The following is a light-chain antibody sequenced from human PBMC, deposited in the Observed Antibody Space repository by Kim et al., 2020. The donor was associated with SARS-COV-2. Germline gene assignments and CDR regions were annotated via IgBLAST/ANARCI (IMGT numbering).Light chain of an antibody. J-gene: IGLJ2*01. V-gene: IGLV3-19*01. CDR1: SLRSYY. CDR3: NSRDSSDDHLVV. Sequence: LGQTVRITCKGDSLRSYYASWYQQKPGQAPVLVIYGKNNRPSGIPDRFSGSSSGNTASLTITGAQAEDEADYYCNSRDSSDDHLVVFGGGTQLTVL. CDR2: GKN.